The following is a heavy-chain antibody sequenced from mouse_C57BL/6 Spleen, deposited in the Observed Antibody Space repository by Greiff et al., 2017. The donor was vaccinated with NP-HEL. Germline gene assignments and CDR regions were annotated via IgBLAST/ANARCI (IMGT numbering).Heavy chain of an antibody. Sequence: VQLQQSGAELVRPGASVKLSCKASGYTFTDYYINWVKQRPGQGLEWIARIYPGSGNTYYNEKFKGKATLTAEKSSSTAYMQLSSLTSEDSAVYFCARTYGNYDYWYFDVWGTGTTVTVSS. CDR3: ARTYGNYDYWYFDV. V-gene: IGHV1-76*01. CDR2: IYPGSGNT. J-gene: IGHJ1*03. D-gene: IGHD2-1*01. CDR1: GYTFTDYY.